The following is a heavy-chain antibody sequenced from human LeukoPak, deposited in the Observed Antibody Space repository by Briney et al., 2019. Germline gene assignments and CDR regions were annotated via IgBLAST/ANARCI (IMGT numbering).Heavy chain of an antibody. CDR2: IYYSGST. Sequence: PSETLSLTCTVSGGSISSYYWSWLRQPPGKGLEWVGYIYYSGSTNYNPSLKSRVTISVATSKNQFSLKLSPVTAADTAIYYCARRGYYGWGSVYWGQGTLVTVSS. CDR3: ARRGYYGWGSVY. CDR1: GGSISSYY. J-gene: IGHJ4*02. V-gene: IGHV4-59*08. D-gene: IGHD3-10*01.